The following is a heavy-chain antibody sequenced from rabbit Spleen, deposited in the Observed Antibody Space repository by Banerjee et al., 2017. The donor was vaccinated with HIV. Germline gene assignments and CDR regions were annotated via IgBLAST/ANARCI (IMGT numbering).Heavy chain of an antibody. D-gene: IGHD8-1*01. V-gene: IGHV1S40*01. CDR3: ARDSGTSFSSYGMDP. CDR2: TVGGRSTFT. CDR1: GVSFSYSSY. Sequence: QSLEESGGDLVKPGASLTLTCTASGVSFSYSSYMCWVRQAPGKGLEWIACTVGGRSTFTYYASWVNGRFTISKASSTTVTLQMTSLTAADTATYFCARDSGTSFSSYGMDPWGPGTLVTVS. J-gene: IGHJ6*02.